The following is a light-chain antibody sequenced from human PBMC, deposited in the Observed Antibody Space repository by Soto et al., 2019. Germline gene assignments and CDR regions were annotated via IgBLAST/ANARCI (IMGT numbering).Light chain of an antibody. CDR1: QSISSN. CDR3: QQYNNWPLT. Sequence: EIVMTQSPATLSVSPGEGATLSCRASQSISSNLAWYQQRPGQAPRLLIYGASTRATGVPARFSGSGSGTEFSLSISSLQSEDSAVYYCQQYNNWPLTFGQGTRLEIK. CDR2: GAS. V-gene: IGKV3-15*01. J-gene: IGKJ5*01.